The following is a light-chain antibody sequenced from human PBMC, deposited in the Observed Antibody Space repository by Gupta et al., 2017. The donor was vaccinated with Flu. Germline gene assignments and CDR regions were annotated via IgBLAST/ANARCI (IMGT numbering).Light chain of an antibody. CDR2: DVA. V-gene: IGLV2-14*01. Sequence: QSALTPPSSVAGSPGQSIPIPCTGTSSDVGGSDYVSSYQQHPDKAPKLIIYDVANRPSGVSSRFSGSKSGNTASLTISGLQAEDETDYYCSSYTSGSTFYVFGTGTKVTVL. CDR3: SSYTSGSTFYV. CDR1: SSDVGGSDY. J-gene: IGLJ1*01.